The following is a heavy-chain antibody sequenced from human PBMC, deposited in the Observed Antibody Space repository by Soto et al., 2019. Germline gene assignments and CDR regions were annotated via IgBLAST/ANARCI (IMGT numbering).Heavy chain of an antibody. D-gene: IGHD3-3*01. CDR2: IIPIFGTA. J-gene: IGHJ4*02. Sequence: QVQLVQSGAEVKKPGSSVKVSCKASGGTFSSYAISWVRQAPGQGLEWMGGIIPIFGTANYAQKFQGRVTITGNESTSTAYMERSSRRSEDTAVYYWAGERGYYRPPSDYWGQGTLVTVSS. V-gene: IGHV1-69*01. CDR3: AGERGYYRPPSDY. CDR1: GGTFSSYA.